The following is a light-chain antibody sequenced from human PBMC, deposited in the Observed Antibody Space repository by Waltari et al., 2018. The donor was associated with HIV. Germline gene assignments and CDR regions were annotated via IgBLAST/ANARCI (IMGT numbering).Light chain of an antibody. CDR2: QDN. V-gene: IGLV3-1*01. CDR3: QAWDSTTAWV. Sequence: SYELTQPPSVSVSPGQTASISCSGDKLGDKYACWYQLKTGQSPVLFVYQDNKRPSRIPERFSGSNSGNTATLTISGTQAMDEADYYCQAWDSTTAWVFGGGTKLTVL. CDR1: KLGDKY. J-gene: IGLJ3*02.